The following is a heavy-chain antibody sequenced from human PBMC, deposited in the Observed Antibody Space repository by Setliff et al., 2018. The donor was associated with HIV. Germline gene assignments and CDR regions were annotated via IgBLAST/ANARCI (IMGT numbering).Heavy chain of an antibody. D-gene: IGHD6-13*01. V-gene: IGHV3-48*01. Sequence: GGSLRLSCAASGFTLTTYSMNWVRQAPGKGLEWVSSISSSSSTIYYADSVKGRFTISRDNAKNSLYLQMNSLRAEDTAVYYCARGGSNSWSPFDYWGQGTLVTVSS. J-gene: IGHJ4*02. CDR1: GFTLTTYS. CDR3: ARGGSNSWSPFDY. CDR2: ISSSSSTI.